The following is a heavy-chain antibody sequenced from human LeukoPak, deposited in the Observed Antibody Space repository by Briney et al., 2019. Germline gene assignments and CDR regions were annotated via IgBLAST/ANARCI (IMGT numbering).Heavy chain of an antibody. CDR1: GFTFSSYW. J-gene: IGHJ4*02. CDR2: VRGSGTDT. CDR3: AKTSRANSAYDSPFDY. Sequence: PGGSLRLSCAASGFTFSSYWMHWVRQAPGKGLEWVSAVRGSGTDTYHADSVKGRFTISRDNSKNTLYLQMNSLRAEDTAIYYCAKTSRANSAYDSPFDYWGQGTLVTVSS. D-gene: IGHD5-12*01. V-gene: IGHV3-23*01.